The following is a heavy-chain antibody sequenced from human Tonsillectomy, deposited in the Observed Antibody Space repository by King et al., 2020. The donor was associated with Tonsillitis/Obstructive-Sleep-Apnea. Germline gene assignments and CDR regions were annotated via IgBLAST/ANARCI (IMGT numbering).Heavy chain of an antibody. V-gene: IGHV3-23*04. Sequence: VQLVESGGGLVQPGGSLRLSCAASGFTFSSHAMTWVRQAPGKGLEWVSTVGGSGDTTYYADSVKGRFTISRDNSKNTLYLQMNSLRAEDTAVYYCASTPYGSGTYYYFDYWGHGTLVTVSS. D-gene: IGHD3-10*01. CDR2: VGGSGDTT. J-gene: IGHJ4*01. CDR3: ASTPYGSGTYYYFDY. CDR1: GFTFSSHA.